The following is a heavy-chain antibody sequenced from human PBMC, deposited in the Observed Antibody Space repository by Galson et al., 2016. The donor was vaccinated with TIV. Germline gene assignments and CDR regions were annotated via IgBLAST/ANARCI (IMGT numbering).Heavy chain of an antibody. CDR2: IDWDDDI. CDR3: ERMPPPTAYYETAGNSGAFEF. V-gene: IGHV2-70*11. D-gene: IGHD3-16*01. J-gene: IGHJ3*01. Sequence: PALVKPTQTLTLTCTFSGFSLSATGMSVSWIRQPPGKALEWLARIDWDDDIYFSTSLRTRLTISKDTSKNQVVLTMTNMDPVDTATYFCERMPPPTAYYETAGNSGAFEFWGQGTKVTVSS. CDR1: GFSLSATGMS.